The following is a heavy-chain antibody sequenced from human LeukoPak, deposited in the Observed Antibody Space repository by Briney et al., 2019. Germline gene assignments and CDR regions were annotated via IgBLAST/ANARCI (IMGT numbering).Heavy chain of an antibody. CDR1: GYTFTAYY. D-gene: IGHD2-15*01. CDR3: ARVSRYCSGGSCYFNWFDP. CDR2: MNPNSGCT. Sequence: GASVTVSFTASGYTFTAYYMHWVRQPPGQGLEWMGWMNPNSGCTNYAQKFQGRVTMTRDTSISTAYMELSRLRSDDTAVYYCARVSRYCSGGSCYFNWFDPWGQGTLVTVSP. V-gene: IGHV1-2*02. J-gene: IGHJ5*02.